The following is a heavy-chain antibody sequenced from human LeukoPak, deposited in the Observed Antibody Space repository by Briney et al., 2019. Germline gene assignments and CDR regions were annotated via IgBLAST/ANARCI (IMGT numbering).Heavy chain of an antibody. V-gene: IGHV3-9*01. D-gene: IGHD3-10*01. CDR1: GFTFDDYA. J-gene: IGHJ5*02. CDR3: ASESMVRGAPNWFDP. Sequence: PGGSLRLSCAASGFTFDDYAMHWVRQAPGKGLEWVSGISWNSGSIGYVDSVKGRFTISRDNAKNSLYLQMNSLRAEDTAVYYCASESMVRGAPNWFDPWGQGTLVTVSS. CDR2: ISWNSGSI.